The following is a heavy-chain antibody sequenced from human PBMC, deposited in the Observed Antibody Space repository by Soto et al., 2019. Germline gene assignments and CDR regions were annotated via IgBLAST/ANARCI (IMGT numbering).Heavy chain of an antibody. J-gene: IGHJ6*02. CDR1: GFTFSNAW. CDR3: TTQNCSGGSCYSGYYYYGLDV. V-gene: IGHV3-15*07. CDR2: IKSKTDGGTA. Sequence: EVQLVESGGGLVKPGGSLRLSCAASGFTFSNAWMNWVRQAPGKGLEWVGRIKSKTDGGTADYAAPVKGRFTISRDDSKNTLYLQMDSLITEDTAMYYCTTQNCSGGSCYSGYYYYGLDVWGQGTTVSVSS. D-gene: IGHD2-15*01.